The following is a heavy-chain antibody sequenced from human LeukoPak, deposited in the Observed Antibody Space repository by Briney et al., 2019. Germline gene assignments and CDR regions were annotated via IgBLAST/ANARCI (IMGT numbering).Heavy chain of an antibody. J-gene: IGHJ4*02. CDR2: INAGNGNT. CDR1: GYIFTTYA. V-gene: IGHV1-3*01. D-gene: IGHD1-7*01. CDR3: ARLITGTTDGVYYFDS. Sequence: ASVKVSCKGSGYIFTTYAIHWVRQAPGQRLDWMGWINAGNGNTKYSQKFQGRVTMTRDTSISTAYMELTRLRSDDTAVYYCARLITGTTDGVYYFDSWGQGTLVTVSS.